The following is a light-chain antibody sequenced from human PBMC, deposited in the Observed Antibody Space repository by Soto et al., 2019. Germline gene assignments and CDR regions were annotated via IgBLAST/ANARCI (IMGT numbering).Light chain of an antibody. J-gene: IGLJ1*01. CDR1: SSDVGGYNY. Sequence: QSVLTQPRSVSGSPGQSVTISCTGTSSDVGGYNYVSWYQQYPGKAPKVMIYAVTKRPSGVPDRISGSKSGNTASLTISGLQAEDEADYYCCSYAGSYTHYVFGTGTKVIVL. V-gene: IGLV2-11*01. CDR2: AVT. CDR3: CSYAGSYTHYV.